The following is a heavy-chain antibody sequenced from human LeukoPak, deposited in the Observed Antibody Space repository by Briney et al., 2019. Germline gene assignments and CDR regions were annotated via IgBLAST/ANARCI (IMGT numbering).Heavy chain of an antibody. J-gene: IGHJ4*02. CDR2: IWYDGSNK. Sequence: GGSLRLSCTAFGFTFSTYGMHWVRQAPGKGLEWVAVIWYDGSNKYYADSVKGRFTISRDNSQNTLYLQMDSLKAEDTAVYYCARDLGQIDYWGQGTLVTVSS. CDR3: ARDLGQIDY. V-gene: IGHV3-33*01. CDR1: GFTFSTYG.